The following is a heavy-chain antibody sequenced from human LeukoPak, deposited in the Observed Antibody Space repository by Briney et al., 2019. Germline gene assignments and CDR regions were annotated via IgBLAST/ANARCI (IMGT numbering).Heavy chain of an antibody. CDR3: ARDESSGWYNWFDP. CDR1: GGSISSYY. D-gene: IGHD6-19*01. V-gene: IGHV4-59*01. Sequence: SETVSLTCTVSGGSISSYYWSWIRQPPGKGLEWIGYIYYSGSTNYNPSLKSRVTISVDTSKNQFSLKLSSVTAADTAVYYCARDESSGWYNWFDPWGQGTLVTVSS. J-gene: IGHJ5*02. CDR2: IYYSGST.